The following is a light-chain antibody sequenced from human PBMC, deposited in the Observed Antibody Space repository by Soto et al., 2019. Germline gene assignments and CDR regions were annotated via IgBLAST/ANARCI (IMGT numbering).Light chain of an antibody. V-gene: IGKV3-20*01. Sequence: EIVLTQSPGTLSLSPGERATLSCRASQSVSSSYLAWYQQKPGQAPRLIIYDASSRATGIPDRFSGSGSGTDFTLTISRLEPEDFAVYFCQQYGSSPYTFGQGTKLEIK. J-gene: IGKJ2*01. CDR1: QSVSSSY. CDR2: DAS. CDR3: QQYGSSPYT.